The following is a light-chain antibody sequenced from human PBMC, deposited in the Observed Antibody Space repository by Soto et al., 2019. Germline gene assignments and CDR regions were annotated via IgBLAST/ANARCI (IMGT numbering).Light chain of an antibody. J-gene: IGKJ5*01. CDR1: QSISSW. V-gene: IGKV1-5*01. CDR3: QQYNSYPIT. Sequence: DIQMTQSPSTLSASVGDRAPITCRARQSISSWLAWYQQKPGKAPKLLIYDASNLESGVPSRFSGSGSGTEFTLTISSLQPDDFATYYCQQYNSYPITFGQGTRLEI. CDR2: DAS.